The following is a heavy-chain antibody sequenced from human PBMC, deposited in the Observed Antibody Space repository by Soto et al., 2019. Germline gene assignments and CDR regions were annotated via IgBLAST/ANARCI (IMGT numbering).Heavy chain of an antibody. D-gene: IGHD3-10*01. Sequence: PGGSLRLSCAASGFTFSDYYMSWIRQAPGKGLEWVSYISSSGSTIYYADSVKGRFTISRDNAKNSLYLQMNSLRAEDTAVYYCVRYYEVRFEVLLFWGQGTLVTVSS. CDR2: ISSSGSTI. CDR1: GFTFSDYY. J-gene: IGHJ4*02. V-gene: IGHV3-11*01. CDR3: VRYYEVRFEVLLF.